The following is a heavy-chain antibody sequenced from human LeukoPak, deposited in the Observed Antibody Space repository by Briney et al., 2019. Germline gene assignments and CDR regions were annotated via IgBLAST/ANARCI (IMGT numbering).Heavy chain of an antibody. D-gene: IGHD1-1*01. CDR2: IYHSGST. V-gene: IGHV4-4*02. CDR1: GGSISSSNW. CDR3: ARSLGLERRYYFYYMDV. J-gene: IGHJ6*03. Sequence: PSGTLSLTCAVSGGSISSSNWWSWVRQPPGKGLEWIGEIYHSGSTNYNPSLKSRVTISVDTSKNHFSLKLRSVTAADTAVYYCARSLGLERRYYFYYMDVWGKGTTVTVSS.